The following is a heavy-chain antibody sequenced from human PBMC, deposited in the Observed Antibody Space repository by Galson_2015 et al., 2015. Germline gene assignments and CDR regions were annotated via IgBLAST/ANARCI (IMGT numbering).Heavy chain of an antibody. CDR2: INPNSGGT. CDR3: ARDPAQYYDFWSGYPDTVDYFDY. Sequence: SVKVSCKASGYTFTGYYMHWVRQAPGQGLEWMGWINPNSGGTNYAQKFQGWVTMTRDTSISTAYMELSRLRSDDTAVYYCARDPAQYYDFWSGYPDTVDYFDYWGQGTLVTVSS. J-gene: IGHJ4*02. V-gene: IGHV1-2*04. D-gene: IGHD3-3*01. CDR1: GYTFTGYY.